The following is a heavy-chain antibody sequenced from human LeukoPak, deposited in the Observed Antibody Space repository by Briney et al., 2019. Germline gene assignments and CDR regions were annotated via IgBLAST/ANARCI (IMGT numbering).Heavy chain of an antibody. CDR3: AKDVTFGGVIVMSGGDY. Sequence: GGSLRLSCAASGFTFSSYGMHWVRQARAKGLEWVAVISCDGSNKYYADSVKGRFTISRDNSKNTLYLQMNSLRAEDTAVYYCAKDVTFGGVIVMSGGDYWGQGTLVTVSS. CDR2: ISCDGSNK. D-gene: IGHD3-16*02. J-gene: IGHJ4*02. CDR1: GFTFSSYG. V-gene: IGHV3-30*18.